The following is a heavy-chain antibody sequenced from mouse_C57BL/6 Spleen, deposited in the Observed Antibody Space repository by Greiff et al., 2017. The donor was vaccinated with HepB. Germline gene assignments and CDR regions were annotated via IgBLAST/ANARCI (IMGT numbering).Heavy chain of an antibody. J-gene: IGHJ1*03. CDR1: GYTFTSYG. D-gene: IGHD2-4*01. CDR3: ARRLYYEYDFWYFDV. Sequence: VQLQQSGAELARPGASVKLSCKASGYTFTSYGISWVKQRTGQGLEWIGEIYPRSGNTYYNEKFKGKATLTADKSSSTAYMELRSLTSEDSAVYFCARRLYYEYDFWYFDVWGTGTTVTVSS. CDR2: IYPRSGNT. V-gene: IGHV1-81*01.